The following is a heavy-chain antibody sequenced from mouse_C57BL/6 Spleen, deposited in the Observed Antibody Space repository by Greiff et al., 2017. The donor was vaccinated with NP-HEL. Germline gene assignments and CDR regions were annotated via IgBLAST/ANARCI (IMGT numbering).Heavy chain of an antibody. CDR3: ARESDGYYVSWFAY. CDR1: GYTFTSYW. Sequence: QVQLKQPGAELVKPGASVKLSCKASGYTFTSYWMHWVKQRPGQGLEWIGMIHPNSGSTNYNEKFKSKATLTVDKSSSTAYMQLSSLTSEDSAVYYCARESDGYYVSWFAYWGQGTLVTVSA. J-gene: IGHJ3*01. CDR2: IHPNSGST. D-gene: IGHD2-3*01. V-gene: IGHV1-64*01.